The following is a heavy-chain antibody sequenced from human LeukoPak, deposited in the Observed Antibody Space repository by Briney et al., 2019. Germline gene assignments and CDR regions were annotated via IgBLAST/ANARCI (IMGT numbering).Heavy chain of an antibody. D-gene: IGHD1/OR15-1a*01. CDR3: ARNNRPKQMYNWFDP. V-gene: IGHV4-59*02. Sequence: SETLSLTCTVSGGSVSNYYWSWIRQSPGKGLEWIGSIYHSGSTYYNPSLKSRVIISIDTSKNQFSLKLSSVTAADTAVYYCARNNRPKQMYNWFDPWGQGTLVTVSS. J-gene: IGHJ5*02. CDR2: IYHSGST. CDR1: GGSVSNYY.